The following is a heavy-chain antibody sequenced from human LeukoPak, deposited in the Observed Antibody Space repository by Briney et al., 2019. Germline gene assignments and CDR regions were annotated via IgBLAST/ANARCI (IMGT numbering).Heavy chain of an antibody. CDR1: GGSISISNYC. Sequence: SETLSLTCTVSGGSISISNYCWGWIRQPPGKGLEWIGSIYYSGSTYYNPSLKSRVTISVDTSKNQFSLKLSSVTAADTAVYYCARRLYDSSGYYGIDYWGQGTLVTVSS. CDR3: ARRLYDSSGYYGIDY. D-gene: IGHD3-22*01. CDR2: IYYSGST. J-gene: IGHJ4*02. V-gene: IGHV4-39*01.